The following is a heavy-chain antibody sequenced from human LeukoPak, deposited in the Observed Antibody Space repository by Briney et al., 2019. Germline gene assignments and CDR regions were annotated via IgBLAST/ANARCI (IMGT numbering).Heavy chain of an antibody. V-gene: IGHV7-4-1*02. J-gene: IGHJ3*02. CDR3: ARENRYYDSSGYYYFDAFDI. Sequence: ASVKVSCKASGYIFTSYVLHWVRQAPGQGLEWMGWINTNTGNPTYAQGFTGRFVFSLDTSVSTAYLQISSLKAEDTAVYYCARENRYYDSSGYYYFDAFDIWGQGTMVTVSS. CDR1: GYIFTSYV. CDR2: INTNTGNP. D-gene: IGHD3-22*01.